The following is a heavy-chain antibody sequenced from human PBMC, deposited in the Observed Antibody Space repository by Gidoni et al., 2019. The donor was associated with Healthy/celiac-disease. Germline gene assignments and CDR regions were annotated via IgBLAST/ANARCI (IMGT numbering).Heavy chain of an antibody. D-gene: IGHD3-16*01. CDR1: GYSISSGYY. CDR3: ARRPLGWFDP. J-gene: IGHJ5*02. V-gene: IGHV4-38-2*02. CDR2: IYHSGST. Sequence: QVQLQASGPGLVKPSETLSLTCTVSGYSISSGYYWGWIRQPPGKGLEWIGSIYHSGSTYYNPSLKSRVTISVDTSKNQFSLKLSSVTAADTAVYYCARRPLGWFDPWGQGTLVTVSS.